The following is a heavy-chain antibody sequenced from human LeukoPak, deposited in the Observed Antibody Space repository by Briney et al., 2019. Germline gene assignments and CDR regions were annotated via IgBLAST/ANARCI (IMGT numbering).Heavy chain of an antibody. CDR3: ARRVLGCSSTSCYTGYAFDI. V-gene: IGHV4-38-2*01. J-gene: IGHJ3*02. CDR1: GYSISSGYY. D-gene: IGHD2-2*02. Sequence: SETLSLTCAVSGYSISSGYYWGWIRQPPGKGLEWIGSIYHSGSTYYNPSLKSRVTISVDTSKNQFSLKLSSVTAADTAVYYCARRVLGCSSTSCYTGYAFDIWGQGTMVTVSS. CDR2: IYHSGST.